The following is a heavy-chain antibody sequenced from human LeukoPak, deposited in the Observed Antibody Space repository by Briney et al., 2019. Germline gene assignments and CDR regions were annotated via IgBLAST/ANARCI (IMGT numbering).Heavy chain of an antibody. CDR3: ARVTYTFLFDY. D-gene: IGHD2/OR15-2a*01. Sequence: SETLSLTCTVSGGSISSYYWSWIRQPPGKGLEWIGEINHSGSTNYNPSLKSRVTISVDTSKNQFSLKLSSVTAADTAVYYCARVTYTFLFDYWGQGALVTVSS. CDR1: GGSISSYY. J-gene: IGHJ4*02. CDR2: INHSGST. V-gene: IGHV4-34*09.